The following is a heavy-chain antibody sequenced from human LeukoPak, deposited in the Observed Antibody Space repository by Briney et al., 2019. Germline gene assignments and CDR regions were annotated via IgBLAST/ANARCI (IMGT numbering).Heavy chain of an antibody. V-gene: IGHV1-8*01. CDR3: ARGGLYGSGSYYS. CDR2: MNPNSGNT. CDR1: GYTFTSYD. Sequence: ASVKLSCKASGYTFTSYDINWVRHATGQGLEWMGWMNPNSGNTGYAKKFQDRVTMTRNTSISTAYMELSSLISEDTAGHYCARGGLYGSGSYYSWGQGTLVTVSS. J-gene: IGHJ5*02. D-gene: IGHD3-10*01.